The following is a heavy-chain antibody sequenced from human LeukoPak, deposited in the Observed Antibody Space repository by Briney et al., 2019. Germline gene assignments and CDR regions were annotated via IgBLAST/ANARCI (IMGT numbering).Heavy chain of an antibody. CDR3: ARGMTPHSFDY. V-gene: IGHV4-59*01. D-gene: IGHD1-20*01. CDR2: IYYSGGT. CDR1: GGSISSYY. Sequence: SETLSLTCTVSGGSISSYYWSWIRQPPGKGLEWIGYIYYSGGTNYNPSLKSRVTISVDTSKNQFSLKLSSVTAADTAVYYCARGMTPHSFDYWGQGTLVTVSS. J-gene: IGHJ4*02.